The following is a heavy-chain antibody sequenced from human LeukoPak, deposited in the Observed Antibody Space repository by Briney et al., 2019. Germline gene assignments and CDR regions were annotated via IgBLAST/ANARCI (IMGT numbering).Heavy chain of an antibody. CDR2: INPNSGDT. CDR1: GYTLTSYH. Sequence: GASVKVSCKASGYTLTSYHINWVRQATGQGLESMGGINPNSGDTVYAQKFQGRVTITRNTSISTAYMELSSLRSEDTAVYYYARGLRVRSVGAANCYFDDWGQGTLVTVSS. CDR3: ARGLRVRSVGAANCYFDD. V-gene: IGHV1-8*03. J-gene: IGHJ4*02. D-gene: IGHD1-26*01.